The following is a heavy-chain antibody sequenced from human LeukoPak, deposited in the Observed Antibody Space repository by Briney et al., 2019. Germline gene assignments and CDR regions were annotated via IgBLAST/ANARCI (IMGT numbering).Heavy chain of an antibody. CDR3: ARYYDSSGYYLPGDY. Sequence: GGSLRLSCAASGFTFSDYYMSWIRQAPGKGLEWVSYISSSGSTIYYADSVKGRFTISRDNAKSSLYLQMNSLRAEDTAVYYCARYYDSSGYYLPGDYWGQGTLVTVSS. J-gene: IGHJ4*02. V-gene: IGHV3-11*04. D-gene: IGHD3-22*01. CDR1: GFTFSDYY. CDR2: ISSSGSTI.